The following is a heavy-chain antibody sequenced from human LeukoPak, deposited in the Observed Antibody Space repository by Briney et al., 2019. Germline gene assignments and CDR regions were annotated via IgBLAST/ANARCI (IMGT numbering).Heavy chain of an antibody. J-gene: IGHJ5*02. CDR3: ARDRPVIPAAWGTWFDP. D-gene: IGHD2-2*01. V-gene: IGHV1-2*02. CDR1: GYTFTGYY. CDR2: INPNSGGT. Sequence: ASVKVSCKASGYTFTGYYMHWVRQAPGQGLEWMGWINPNSGGTNYAQKFQGRVTLTRDTSISTAYMELSRLRSDDTAVYYCARDRPVIPAAWGTWFDPWGQGTLVTVSS.